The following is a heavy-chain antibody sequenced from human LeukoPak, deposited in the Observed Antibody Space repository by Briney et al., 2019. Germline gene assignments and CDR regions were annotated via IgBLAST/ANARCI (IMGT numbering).Heavy chain of an antibody. CDR3: ARHVLLWFGELPSNFDY. J-gene: IGHJ4*02. CDR2: IYYSGST. CDR1: GGSVSSSSYS. D-gene: IGHD3-10*01. V-gene: IGHV4-39*01. Sequence: SETLSLTCTISGGSVSSSSYSWGWIRQPPGKGLEWIGSIYYSGSTYYNPSLKSRVTISVDTSKNQFSLKLSSVTAADTAVYYCARHVLLWFGELPSNFDYWGQGTLVTVSS.